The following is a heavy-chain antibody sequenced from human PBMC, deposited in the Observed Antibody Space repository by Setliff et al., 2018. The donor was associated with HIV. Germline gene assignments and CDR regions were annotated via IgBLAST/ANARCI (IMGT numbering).Heavy chain of an antibody. J-gene: IGHJ4*02. Sequence: SETLSLTCTVSGGSISSSSHYWGWIRQPPGKGLEWIGNIYYSGSTSYNPSLKNRVIIFLDTSKNQFSLKLRSVTAADTAVYYCARGREYLSGNFDYWGQGTLVTVSS. CDR1: GGSISSSSHY. CDR2: IYYSGST. V-gene: IGHV4-39*01. CDR3: ARGREYLSGNFDY. D-gene: IGHD2-2*01.